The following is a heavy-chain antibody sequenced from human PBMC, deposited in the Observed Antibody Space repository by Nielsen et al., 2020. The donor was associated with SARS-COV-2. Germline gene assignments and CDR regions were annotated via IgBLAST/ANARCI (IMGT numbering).Heavy chain of an antibody. V-gene: IGHV4-61*02. J-gene: IGHJ4*02. Sequence: LRLSCTVSGGSISSGSYYWSWIRQPAGKGLEWIGRIYTSGSTNYNPSLKSRVTISVDTSKNQFSLKLSSVTAADTAVYYCARDSLDCSSTSCHPLFDYWGQGTLVTVSS. D-gene: IGHD2-2*01. CDR3: ARDSLDCSSTSCHPLFDY. CDR1: GGSISSGSYY. CDR2: IYTSGST.